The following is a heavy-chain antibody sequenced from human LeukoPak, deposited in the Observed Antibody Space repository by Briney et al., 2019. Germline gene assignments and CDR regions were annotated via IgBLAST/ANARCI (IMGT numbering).Heavy chain of an antibody. V-gene: IGHV4-59*01. Sequence: SETLSLTCTVSGGSISSYYWSWIRQPPGKGLEWIGYIYYSGSTSYNPSLKSRVTISVDTSKNQFSLKLSSVTAADTAVYYCARDQYYYDSSGLVYWGQGTLVTVSS. J-gene: IGHJ4*02. D-gene: IGHD3-22*01. CDR1: GGSISSYY. CDR2: IYYSGST. CDR3: ARDQYYYDSSGLVY.